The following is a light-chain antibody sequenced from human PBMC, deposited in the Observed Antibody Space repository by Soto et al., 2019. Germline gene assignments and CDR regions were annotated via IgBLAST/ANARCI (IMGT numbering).Light chain of an antibody. CDR2: DAS. V-gene: IGKV1-5*01. CDR3: QQYHSYWT. Sequence: DIQMTQSPSTLSASVGDRVTITCRASQSISSWLAWYQQKPGKAPKLLICDASSLQSGVPSRFSGSGSGTEFTLTISSLQPDDFATYYCQQYHSYWTFGQGTKLEIK. J-gene: IGKJ1*01. CDR1: QSISSW.